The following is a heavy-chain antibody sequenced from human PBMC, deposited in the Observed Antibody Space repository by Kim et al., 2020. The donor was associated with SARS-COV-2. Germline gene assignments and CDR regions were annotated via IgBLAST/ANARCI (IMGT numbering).Heavy chain of an antibody. V-gene: IGHV3-48*03. Sequence: GGSLRLSCAASGFTFSSYEMNWVRQAPGKGLEWVSYISSSGGIIYYADSVKGRFTISRDNAKNSLSLQMNSLRTDDTAVYYCAGVPAIGAHNPPDYWGQG. D-gene: IGHD2-21*02. J-gene: IGHJ4*02. CDR1: GFTFSSYE. CDR3: AGVPAIGAHNPPDY. CDR2: ISSSGGII.